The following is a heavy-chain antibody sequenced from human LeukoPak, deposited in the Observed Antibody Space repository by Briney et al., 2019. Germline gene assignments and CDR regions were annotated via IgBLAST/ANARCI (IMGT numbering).Heavy chain of an antibody. V-gene: IGHV4-30-4*08. CDR2: IYYSGGT. D-gene: IGHD3-3*01. Sequence: PSETLSLTCTVSGGSISSGGYYWSWIRQPPGKGLEWIGYIYYSGGTYYNPSLKSRVTISVDTSKNQFSLKLSSVTAADTAVYYCARDYDLDYFDYWGQGTLVTVSS. CDR1: GGSISSGGYY. J-gene: IGHJ4*02. CDR3: ARDYDLDYFDY.